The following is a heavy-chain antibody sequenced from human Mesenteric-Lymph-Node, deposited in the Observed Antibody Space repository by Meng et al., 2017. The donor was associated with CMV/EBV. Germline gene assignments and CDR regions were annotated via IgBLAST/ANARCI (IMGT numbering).Heavy chain of an antibody. CDR2: ISSSGGA. CDR3: ARVPIRDYYYGMDV. J-gene: IGHJ6*02. V-gene: IGHV4-59*11. Sequence: SETLSLTCSVSGDSSGNHYWSWIRLPPGQGPEWIGYISSSGGAKYNPSLKSEVTISIDTSKRQIYLKVSSVTAADTAVYYCARVPIRDYYYGMDVWGQGTTVTVSS. CDR1: GDSSGNHY.